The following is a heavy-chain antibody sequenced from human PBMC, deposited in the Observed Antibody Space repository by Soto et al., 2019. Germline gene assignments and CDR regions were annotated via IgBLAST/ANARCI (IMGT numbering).Heavy chain of an antibody. V-gene: IGHV4-30-2*01. Sequence: PSETLSLTCAVSGGSISSGGYSWSWIRQPPGKGLEWIGYIYHSGSTYYNPSLKSRVTISVDRSKNQFSLKLSSVTAADTAVYYCARGKLYDILTGYYENYYFDYWGQGTLVTVSS. CDR3: ARGKLYDILTGYYENYYFDY. CDR2: IYHSGST. J-gene: IGHJ4*02. CDR1: GGSISSGGYS. D-gene: IGHD3-9*01.